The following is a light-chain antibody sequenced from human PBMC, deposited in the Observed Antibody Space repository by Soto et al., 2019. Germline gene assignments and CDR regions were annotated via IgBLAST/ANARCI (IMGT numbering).Light chain of an antibody. V-gene: IGKV1-33*01. J-gene: IGKJ5*01. CDR2: DAS. Sequence: DIQMTQSPSSLSASVGDRVTITCRASQDISNYLNWYQQRPGKPPKLLIYDASNLERGVPSRFSGTRSGTHFTFALTSLQPEDVATYYCHESDSLPITFGQGTRLEI. CDR1: QDISNY. CDR3: HESDSLPIT.